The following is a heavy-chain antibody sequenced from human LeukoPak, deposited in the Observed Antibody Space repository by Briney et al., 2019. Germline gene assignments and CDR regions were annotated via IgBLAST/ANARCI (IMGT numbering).Heavy chain of an antibody. Sequence: GGSLRLSCAASGFTFNSYWMTWVRQAPGKGLEWVADIKQDGSEKLYVDSVKGRFAISRDNAKNSLYLQMNSLRVEDTAVYYCANIRGGWGQGTLVTVSS. J-gene: IGHJ4*02. CDR1: GFTFNSYW. V-gene: IGHV3-7*03. D-gene: IGHD3-16*01. CDR3: ANIRGG. CDR2: IKQDGSEK.